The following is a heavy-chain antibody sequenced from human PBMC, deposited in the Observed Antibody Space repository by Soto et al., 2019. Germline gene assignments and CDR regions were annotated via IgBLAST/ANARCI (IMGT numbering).Heavy chain of an antibody. CDR1: GFTFSSYA. CDR3: AYHDGDPYSSFDY. V-gene: IGHV3-23*01. Sequence: SCAASGFTFSSYAMSWVRQAPGKGLEWVSAISGSGGSTYYADSVKGRFTISRDNSKNTLYLQMNSLRAEDTAVYYCAYHDGDPYSSFDYWGQGTLVTVSS. D-gene: IGHD6-13*01. J-gene: IGHJ4*02. CDR2: ISGSGGST.